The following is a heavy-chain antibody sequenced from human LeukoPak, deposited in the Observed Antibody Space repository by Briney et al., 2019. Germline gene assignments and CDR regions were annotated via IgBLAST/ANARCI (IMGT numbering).Heavy chain of an antibody. Sequence: PGGSLRLSCAASGFTFSTYAMSWVRQAPGKGLEWVSAISGSGGTTYYADSVKGRFTISRDNSKNTLSLQMNSLRAEDTAVYYCAKVGGRGYSYGTIDYWGQGTLVTVSS. V-gene: IGHV3-23*01. CDR2: ISGSGGTT. CDR1: GFTFSTYA. CDR3: AKVGGRGYSYGTIDY. J-gene: IGHJ4*02. D-gene: IGHD5-18*01.